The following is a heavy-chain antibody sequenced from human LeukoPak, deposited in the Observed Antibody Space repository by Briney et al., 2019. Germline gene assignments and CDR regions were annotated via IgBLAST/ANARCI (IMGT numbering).Heavy chain of an antibody. CDR2: INPNSGGT. CDR1: GYTFTGYY. D-gene: IGHD6-13*01. Sequence: ASVKVSCKASGYTFTGYYMHWVRQAPGQGLEWMGWINPNSGGTNYAQNFQGRVTMTRDTSISTAYMELSRLRSDDTAVYYCARDTEYSSSWSYWGQGTLVTVSS. J-gene: IGHJ4*02. CDR3: ARDTEYSSSWSY. V-gene: IGHV1-2*02.